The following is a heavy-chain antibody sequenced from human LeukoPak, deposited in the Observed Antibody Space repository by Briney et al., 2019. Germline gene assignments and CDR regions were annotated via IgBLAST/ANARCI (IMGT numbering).Heavy chain of an antibody. CDR1: GGSFSGYY. D-gene: IGHD1-14*01. J-gene: IGHJ5*02. CDR2: INHSGST. CDR3: ARVRSRRWFDP. V-gene: IGHV4-34*01. Sequence: PSETLSLTCAVYGGSFSGYYWSWIRQPPGKGLEWIGEINHSGSTNYNPSLKSRVTISIDTSKNQFSLKLSSVTAADTAVYYCARVRSRRWFDPWGQGTLVTVS.